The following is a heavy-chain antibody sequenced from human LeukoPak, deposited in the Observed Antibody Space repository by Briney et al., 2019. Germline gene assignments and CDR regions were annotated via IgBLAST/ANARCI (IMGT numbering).Heavy chain of an antibody. Sequence: GGSLRLSCAASGFTFSSYEMNWVRQAPGKGLEWVSYISSNCSTIYYADSVKGRFNIYRDNAKNSLYLQMNSLRAEDTAVYYCARDCGGQAAFEDWYFDLWGRGTLVTVSS. D-gene: IGHD2-21*01. CDR1: GFTFSSYE. CDR3: ARDCGGQAAFEDWYFDL. J-gene: IGHJ2*01. CDR2: ISSNCSTI. V-gene: IGHV3-48*03.